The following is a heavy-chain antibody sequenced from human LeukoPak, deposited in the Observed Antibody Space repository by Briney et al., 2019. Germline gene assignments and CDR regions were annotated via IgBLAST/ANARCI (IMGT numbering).Heavy chain of an antibody. D-gene: IGHD6-13*01. CDR3: ARDYQRQLYLYYFDY. CDR1: GYTFSYYD. Sequence: ASVKVSCKASGYTFSYYDITWVRQAPRQGLEWMGSISAYNGNTNYAQKLQGRVTLTTDTSTTTAYMELRSLRSDDTAVYYCARDYQRQLYLYYFDYWGQGTLVTVSS. V-gene: IGHV1-18*01. J-gene: IGHJ4*02. CDR2: ISAYNGNT.